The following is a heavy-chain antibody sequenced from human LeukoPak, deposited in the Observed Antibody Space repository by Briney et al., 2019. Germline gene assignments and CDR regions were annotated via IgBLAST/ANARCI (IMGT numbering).Heavy chain of an antibody. J-gene: IGHJ4*02. Sequence: ASVKLSCKASGYTFTAYSMHWVRQAPGQGLEWMGWINPNSGGTNYSQKLQGRVTMTTATSISTAYIELTSLRTDAPTVYYCARDPRIDYSSSWYYFDSWGQGTLVTVSS. D-gene: IGHD6-13*01. CDR3: ARDPRIDYSSSWYYFDS. CDR1: GYTFTAYS. V-gene: IGHV1-2*02. CDR2: INPNSGGT.